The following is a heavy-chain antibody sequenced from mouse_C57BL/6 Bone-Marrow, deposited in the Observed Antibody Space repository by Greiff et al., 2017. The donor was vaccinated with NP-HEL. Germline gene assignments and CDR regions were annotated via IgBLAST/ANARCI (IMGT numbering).Heavy chain of an antibody. CDR1: GYSFTDYN. J-gene: IGHJ4*01. Sequence: EVQGVESGPELVKPGASVKISCKASGYSFTDYNMNWVKQSNGKSLEWIGVINPNYGTTSYNQKFKGKATLTVDQSSSTAYMQLNSLTSEDSAVYYCARFGDGYYRYYAMDYWGQGTSVTVSS. CDR3: ARFGDGYYRYYAMDY. D-gene: IGHD2-3*01. V-gene: IGHV1-39*01. CDR2: INPNYGTT.